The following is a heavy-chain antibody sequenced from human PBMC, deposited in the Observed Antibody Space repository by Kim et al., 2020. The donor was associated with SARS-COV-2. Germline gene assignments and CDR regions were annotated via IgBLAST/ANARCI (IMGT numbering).Heavy chain of an antibody. Sequence: GGSLRLSCAASGFTFSSYWMSWVRQAPGKGLEWVANIKRDGSEKYYVDSVRGRFTISRDNAKNSLYLQMNSLKAEDMAVYYCARETTGCAYYFDYWGQGTLVTVSS. CDR3: ARETTGCAYYFDY. V-gene: IGHV3-7*01. CDR1: GFTFSSYW. J-gene: IGHJ4*02. D-gene: IGHD3-9*01. CDR2: IKRDGSEK.